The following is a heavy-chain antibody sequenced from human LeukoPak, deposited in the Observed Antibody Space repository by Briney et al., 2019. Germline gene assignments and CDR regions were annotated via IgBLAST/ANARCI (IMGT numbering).Heavy chain of an antibody. V-gene: IGHV3-23*01. CDR1: GFTFSSSA. CDR2: ISGSGGNT. D-gene: IGHD2-21*01. J-gene: IGHJ4*02. CDR3: AKDIQCTY. Sequence: PGWSLRLSCAASGFTFSSSAMTWVRQAPGKGLEWVSLISGSGGNTYYADSVKGRFTISRDNSKNTLYLQMNSLRAEDTAVYHCAKDIQCTYWGQGTLVTVSS.